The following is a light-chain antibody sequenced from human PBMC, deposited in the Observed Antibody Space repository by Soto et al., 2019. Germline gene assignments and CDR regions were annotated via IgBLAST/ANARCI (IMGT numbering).Light chain of an antibody. J-gene: IGLJ3*02. V-gene: IGLV2-14*01. CDR1: SSDVGGYNF. CDR2: EVT. CDR3: QTWGTGPWV. Sequence: QSVLTQPASVSGSPGQSITISCTGTSSDVGGYNFVSWFQQHPGKAPKVIIYEVTNRPTGVSNRFSGSSSGAARYLTISSLQSEDEADYYCQTWGTGPWVFGGGTKLAVL.